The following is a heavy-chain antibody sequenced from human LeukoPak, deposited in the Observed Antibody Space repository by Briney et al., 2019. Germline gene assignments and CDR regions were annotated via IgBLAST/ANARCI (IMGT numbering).Heavy chain of an antibody. D-gene: IGHD2-15*01. Sequence: GGSLRLSCAASGFTFSSYAMNWVRQAPGMGLEWVANIKQDGSEKYYVDSVKGRFTISRDNAKNSLYLQMNSLRAEDTAVYYCARGSGEDPFDYWGQGTLVTVSS. CDR2: IKQDGSEK. J-gene: IGHJ4*02. CDR1: GFTFSSYA. V-gene: IGHV3-7*01. CDR3: ARGSGEDPFDY.